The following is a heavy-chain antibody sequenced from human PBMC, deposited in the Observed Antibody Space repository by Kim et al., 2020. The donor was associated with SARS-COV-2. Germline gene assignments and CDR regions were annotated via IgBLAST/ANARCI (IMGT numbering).Heavy chain of an antibody. CDR1: GFTFSSYA. Sequence: GGSLRLSCAASGFTFSSYAMSWVRQAPGKGLEWVSAISGSGGSTYYADSVKGRFTISRDNSKNTLYLQMNSLRAEDTAVYYCAKEGLPGGSGYLDAFDIWGQGTMVTVSS. V-gene: IGHV3-23*01. CDR2: ISGSGGST. D-gene: IGHD3-22*01. J-gene: IGHJ3*02. CDR3: AKEGLPGGSGYLDAFDI.